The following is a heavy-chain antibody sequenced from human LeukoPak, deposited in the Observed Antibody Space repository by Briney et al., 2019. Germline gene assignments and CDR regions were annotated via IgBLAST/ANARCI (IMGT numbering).Heavy chain of an antibody. CDR2: IYWDDDK. CDR3: AHRKWYYYDSSGYLGPDAFDI. Sequence: SGPTLVNPTQTLTLTCTFSGFSLSTSGVGVGWIRQPPGKALEWLALIYWDDDKRYSPSLKSRLTITKDTSKNQVVLTMTNMDPVDTATYYCAHRKWYYYDSSGYLGPDAFDIWGQGTMVTVSS. CDR1: GFSLSTSGVG. V-gene: IGHV2-5*02. J-gene: IGHJ3*02. D-gene: IGHD3-22*01.